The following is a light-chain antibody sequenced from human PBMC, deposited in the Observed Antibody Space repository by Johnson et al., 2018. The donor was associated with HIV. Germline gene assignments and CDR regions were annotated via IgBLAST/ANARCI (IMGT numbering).Light chain of an antibody. V-gene: IGLV1-51*01. CDR2: DNN. CDR3: GTWDSSLSAGGANYV. Sequence: QSALTQPPSVSAAPGQKVTISCSGSTSNIGKSYVSWYQQLPGTAPKLLIYDNNNRPSGIPYRFSGSKSGTSATLGITGLQTGDEADYYCGTWDSSLSAGGANYVFGTGTKVTVL. CDR1: TSNIGKSY. J-gene: IGLJ1*01.